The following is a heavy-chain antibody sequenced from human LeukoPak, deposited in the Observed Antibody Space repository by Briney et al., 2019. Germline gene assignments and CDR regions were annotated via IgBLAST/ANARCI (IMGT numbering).Heavy chain of an antibody. CDR1: GDSISSGSFY. D-gene: IGHD3-10*01. J-gene: IGHJ2*01. Sequence: PSETLSLTCTVSGDSISSGSFYWSWIRQPAGKGLEWIGRIYTSGSTNYNPSLKSRLTMSVDTSKNPFSLKLSSVTAADTAVYYCARGLYGSGSRYWYFDLWGRGTLVTVSS. V-gene: IGHV4-61*02. CDR3: ARGLYGSGSRYWYFDL. CDR2: IYTSGST.